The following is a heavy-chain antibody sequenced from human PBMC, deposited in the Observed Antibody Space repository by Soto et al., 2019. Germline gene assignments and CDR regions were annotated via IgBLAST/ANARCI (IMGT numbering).Heavy chain of an antibody. CDR2: ISYDGSNK. CDR3: ARGDCGGACYSFAAFDI. D-gene: IGHD2-21*02. Sequence: QVQLVESGGGVVQPGRSLRLSCAASGFTFSSYGMHWVRQAPGKGLEWVAVISYDGSNKYYADSVKGRFTISRDNSKSTLYLQMNSLRAEDTAVYYCARGDCGGACYSFAAFDIWGQGTMVTVSS. J-gene: IGHJ3*02. CDR1: GFTFSSYG. V-gene: IGHV3-30*03.